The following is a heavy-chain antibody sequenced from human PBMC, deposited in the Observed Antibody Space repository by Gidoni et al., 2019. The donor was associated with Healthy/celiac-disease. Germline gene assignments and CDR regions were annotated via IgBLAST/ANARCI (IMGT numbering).Heavy chain of an antibody. CDR1: GFIFSSYD. CDR3: ARVGSSGWLTVAGYGMDV. D-gene: IGHD6-19*01. Sequence: EVQLVESGGGLVQTGGSLRLFCAASGFIFSSYDMHWGCKATGKGLEWVSAIGTAGVTYYPGSVKGRFTISRENAKYSLYLQMNSLIAGYTAVYYCARVGSSGWLTVAGYGMDVWGQGTTVTVSS. CDR2: IGTAGVT. V-gene: IGHV3-13*04. J-gene: IGHJ6*02.